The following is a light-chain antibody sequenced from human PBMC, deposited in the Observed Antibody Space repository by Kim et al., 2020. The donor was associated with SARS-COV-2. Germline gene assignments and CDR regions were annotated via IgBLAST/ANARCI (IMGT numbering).Light chain of an antibody. J-gene: IGKJ5*01. CDR2: AAT. V-gene: IGKV1-17*03. Sequence: IQMTQSPSAMSASIGDSVTITCRASQGIGTSLGWFQQKPGKVPKRLIYAATNLQSGVPSRFSGSGSGTEFTLTITSLQPEDFATYYCLHYYTYPITFGQGTRLEIK. CDR1: QGIGTS. CDR3: LHYYTYPIT.